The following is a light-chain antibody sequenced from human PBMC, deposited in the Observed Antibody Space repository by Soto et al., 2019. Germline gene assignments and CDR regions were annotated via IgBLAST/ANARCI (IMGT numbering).Light chain of an antibody. CDR1: QSVGSR. V-gene: IGKV3-20*01. J-gene: IGKJ5*01. Sequence: EIVLTQSPGTLSLSPGDRATLSCWASQSVGSRLAWYQQKPGQAPRLLISGASSGATGIPDRFSGSGSATDFTLTISRLEPEDFALYYCQHYGTSPITFGQGTRLEIK. CDR2: GAS. CDR3: QHYGTSPIT.